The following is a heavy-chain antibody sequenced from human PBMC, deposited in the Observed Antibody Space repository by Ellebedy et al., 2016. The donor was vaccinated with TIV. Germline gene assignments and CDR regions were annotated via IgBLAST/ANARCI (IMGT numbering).Heavy chain of an antibody. J-gene: IGHJ4*02. V-gene: IGHV3-74*01. Sequence: GGSLRLXXAASGFTFSRYWMHWVRQAPGKGLVWVSRINTDGSDTSYADSVKGRFTISRDNAKNTLYLQMTSLRAEDTAVYYCASGVMTTVTTGEDYWGQGTLVTVSS. CDR3: ASGVMTTVTTGEDY. CDR2: INTDGSDT. CDR1: GFTFSRYW. D-gene: IGHD4-17*01.